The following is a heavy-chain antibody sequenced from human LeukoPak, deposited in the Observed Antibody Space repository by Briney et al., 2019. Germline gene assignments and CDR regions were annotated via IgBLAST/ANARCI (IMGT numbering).Heavy chain of an antibody. CDR2: INHSGST. V-gene: IGHV4-34*01. CDR3: ARGGRDYYGSGSPPLH. Sequence: SETLSHTCAVYGGSFSGYYWSWIRQPPGKGLEWIGEINHSGSTNYNPSLKSRVTISVDTSKNQFSLKLSSVTAADTAVYYCARGGRDYYGSGSPPLHWGQGTLVTVSS. D-gene: IGHD3-10*01. J-gene: IGHJ4*02. CDR1: GGSFSGYY.